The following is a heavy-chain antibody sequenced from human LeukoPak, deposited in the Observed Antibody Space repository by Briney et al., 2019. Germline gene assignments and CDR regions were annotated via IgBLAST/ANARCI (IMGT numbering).Heavy chain of an antibody. J-gene: IGHJ4*02. D-gene: IGHD6-13*01. V-gene: IGHV3-23*01. CDR3: AKFPSSSTWSYYFDY. CDR2: ISGSGGST. Sequence: GGSLRLSCAASGFTFSSYAMTWVRQAPGKGLEWVSDISGSGGSTNYADSVKGRFTISRDNSKNTLYLQMNGLRAEDTAVYYCAKFPSSSTWSYYFDYWGQGTLVTVSS. CDR1: GFTFSSYA.